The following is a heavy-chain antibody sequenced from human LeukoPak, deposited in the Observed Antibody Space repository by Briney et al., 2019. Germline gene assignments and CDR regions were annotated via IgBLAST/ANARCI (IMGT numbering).Heavy chain of an antibody. CDR1: GFTFYDYA. CDR3: AKDHYDSSGYFDY. J-gene: IGHJ4*02. Sequence: GGSLRLSCAASGFTFYDYAMHWVRHAPGKGLEWVSGISWNSGSIVYADSVKGRFTISRDNAKNSLYLKMNSLRAEDTSLYYCAKDHYDSSGYFDYWGQGTLVTVSS. D-gene: IGHD3-22*01. CDR2: ISWNSGSI. V-gene: IGHV3-9*01.